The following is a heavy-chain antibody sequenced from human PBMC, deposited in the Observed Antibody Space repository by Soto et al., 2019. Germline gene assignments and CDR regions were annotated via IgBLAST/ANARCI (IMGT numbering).Heavy chain of an antibody. V-gene: IGHV3-33*01. CDR1: GFTFSSYG. CDR2: IWYDGSNK. CDR3: ARGRGGSSGWSFDY. J-gene: IGHJ4*02. D-gene: IGHD6-19*01. Sequence: GGSLRLSCAASGFTFSSYGMHWVRQAPGKGLEWVAVIWYDGSNKYYADSVKGRFTISRDNSKNTLYLQMNSLRAEDTAVYYCARGRGGSSGWSFDYWGQGTLVTVSS.